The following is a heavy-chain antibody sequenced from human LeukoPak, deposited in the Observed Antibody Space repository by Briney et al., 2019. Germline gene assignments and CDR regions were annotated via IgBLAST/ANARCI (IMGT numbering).Heavy chain of an antibody. CDR3: SRENGAFSPFGY. CDR2: ISRSGPT. V-gene: IGHV4-4*02. Sequence: SETLSLTCGVSGGSISNTNWWSWVRQPPGEGLEWIGVISRSGPTHYHPSHESRVTASQDKTKNPPSLNLTSVTAADTAVYYCSRENGAFSPFGYWGQGTLVTVLS. J-gene: IGHJ4*02. D-gene: IGHD2-8*01. CDR1: GGSISNTNW.